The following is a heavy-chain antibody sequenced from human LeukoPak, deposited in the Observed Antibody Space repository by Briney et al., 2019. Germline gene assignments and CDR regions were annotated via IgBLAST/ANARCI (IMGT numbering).Heavy chain of an antibody. CDR3: ARDSSPWYYYDRSGSNGFDP. J-gene: IGHJ5*02. Sequence: GGSLRLSCAASGFTFNSYGMHWVRQAPGKGLEWVAVIAYDGGNKYYADSVKGRFTISRDNSKNTLYLQMNSLRAEDTAVYYCARDSSPWYYYDRSGSNGFDPWGQGTLVTVSS. CDR1: GFTFNSYG. D-gene: IGHD3-22*01. V-gene: IGHV3-30*03. CDR2: IAYDGGNK.